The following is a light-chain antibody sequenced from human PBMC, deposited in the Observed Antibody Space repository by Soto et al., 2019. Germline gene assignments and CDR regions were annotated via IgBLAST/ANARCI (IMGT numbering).Light chain of an antibody. J-gene: IGLJ1*01. V-gene: IGLV3-27*01. CDR3: YSAADNNRGYV. CDR1: VLAKKY. CDR2: KDT. Sequence: SYELTQPSSVSVSPGQTARITCSGDVLAKKYVRWFQQKPGQAPVVVIYKDTERPSGIPQRFSGSSSGTTVTLTIRGAQVEDEADYYCYSAADNNRGYVLGTETKVTVL.